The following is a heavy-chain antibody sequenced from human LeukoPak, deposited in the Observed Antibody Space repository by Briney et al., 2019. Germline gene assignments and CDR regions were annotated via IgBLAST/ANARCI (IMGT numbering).Heavy chain of an antibody. J-gene: IGHJ2*01. Sequence: AGGSLRLSCAASGFIFSSYAMSWVRQAPGKGLEWVSAISCSGGSTYYADSVKGRFTISRDNSKNTLYLQMNSLRAEDTAVYYCAKKLRAVAGKGRYFDLWGRGTLVTVSS. CDR1: GFIFSSYA. D-gene: IGHD6-19*01. CDR2: ISCSGGST. CDR3: AKKLRAVAGKGRYFDL. V-gene: IGHV3-23*01.